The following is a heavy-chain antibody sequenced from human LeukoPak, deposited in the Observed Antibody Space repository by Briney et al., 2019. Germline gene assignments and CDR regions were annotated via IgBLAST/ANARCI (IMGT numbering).Heavy chain of an antibody. J-gene: IGHJ3*02. CDR2: IKEDGSEK. V-gene: IGHV3-7*05. Sequence: GGSLRLSCAVSGFTLSNHWMSWVRQAPGKGLEWVANIKEDGSEKYYVDSVKGRFTVSRDNAKNSLDLQMNSLRAEDTAVYYCASLANYAFDIWGPGTMVTVSS. CDR1: GFTLSNHW. CDR3: ASLANYAFDI. D-gene: IGHD1-1*01.